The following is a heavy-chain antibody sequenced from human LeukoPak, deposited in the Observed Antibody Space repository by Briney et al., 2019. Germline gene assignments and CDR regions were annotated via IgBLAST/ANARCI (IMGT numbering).Heavy chain of an antibody. CDR1: GGSISSYY. Sequence: SETLSLTCTVSGGSISSYYWSWIRQPPGKGLEWIGYIYYSGSTNYNPSLKSRVTISVDTSKNQFSLKLSSVTAADTAVYYCVRGRAGMDYWGQGTLVTVSS. J-gene: IGHJ4*02. D-gene: IGHD6-13*01. CDR3: VRGRAGMDY. CDR2: IYYSGST. V-gene: IGHV4-59*01.